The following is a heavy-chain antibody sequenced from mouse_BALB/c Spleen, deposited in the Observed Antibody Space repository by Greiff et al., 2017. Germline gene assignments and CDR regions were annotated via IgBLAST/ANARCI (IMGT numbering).Heavy chain of an antibody. Sequence: DVKLVESGGGLVKPGGSLKLSCAASGFTFSSYAMSWVRQTPEKRLEWVASISSGGSTYHPDSVKGRFTISRDNARNILYLQMSSLRSEDTAMYYCARGPLLLRLSMDYWGQGTSVTVSS. D-gene: IGHD1-1*01. V-gene: IGHV5-6-5*01. CDR2: ISSGGST. CDR3: ARGPLLLRLSMDY. J-gene: IGHJ4*01. CDR1: GFTFSSYA.